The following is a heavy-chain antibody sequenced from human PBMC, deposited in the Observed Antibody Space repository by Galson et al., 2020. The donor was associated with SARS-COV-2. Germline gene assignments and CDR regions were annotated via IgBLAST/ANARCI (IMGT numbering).Heavy chain of an antibody. CDR2: ISAYNGNT. CDR1: GYTFTSYG. J-gene: IGHJ4*02. V-gene: IGHV1-18*01. D-gene: IGHD6-19*01. CDR3: ARAAGSLAVAGTLIDY. Sequence: ASVKVSCKASGYTFTSYGISWVRQAPGQGLEWMGWISAYNGNTNYAQKLQGRVTMTTDTSTSTAYMELRSLRSDDTAVYYCARAAGSLAVAGTLIDYWGQGTLVTVSS.